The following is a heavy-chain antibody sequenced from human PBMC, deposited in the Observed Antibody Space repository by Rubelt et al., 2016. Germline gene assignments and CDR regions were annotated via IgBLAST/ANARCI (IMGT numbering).Heavy chain of an antibody. CDR3: ARRYNLGYNWNEGNYYYYMDV. V-gene: IGHV4-59*12. CDR1: GGSISSYY. J-gene: IGHJ6*03. CDR2: IYYSGST. Sequence: QVQLQESGPGLVKPSETLSLTCTVSGGSISSYYWSWIRQPPGKGLEWIGYIYYSGSTNYNPSLKSRVIISVDTAKNQFSLKLSSVTAADTAVYYCARRYNLGYNWNEGNYYYYMDVWGKGTTVTVSS. D-gene: IGHD1-1*01.